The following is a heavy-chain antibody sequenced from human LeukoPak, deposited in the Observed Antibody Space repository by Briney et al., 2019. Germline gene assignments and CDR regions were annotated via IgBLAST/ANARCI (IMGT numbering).Heavy chain of an antibody. CDR3: ASFRGAIPDYYYYGMDV. CDR2: MNPNSGNT. Sequence: ASVKAPCKASGYTFTSYGISWVRQATGQGLEWMGWMNPNSGNTGYAQKLQGRVTMTRNTSISTAYMELSSLRSEDTAVYYCASFRGAIPDYYYYGMDVWGQGTTVTVSS. CDR1: GYTFTSYG. V-gene: IGHV1-8*02. J-gene: IGHJ6*02. D-gene: IGHD4/OR15-4a*01.